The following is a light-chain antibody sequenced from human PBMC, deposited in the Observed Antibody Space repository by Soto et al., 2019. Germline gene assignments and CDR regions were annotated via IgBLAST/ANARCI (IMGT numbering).Light chain of an antibody. V-gene: IGLV1-40*01. CDR3: QSYDSSLSGSV. J-gene: IGLJ2*01. CDR2: GNS. Sequence: QSVLTQPPSVSGAPGQRVTISCTGSSSNIGAGYDVHWYQQLPGTAPKLLIYGNSNRPSGVPDRFSGSKSGTSASLDITGLQAEDDADYYCQSYDSSLSGSVFGGGTQLTVL. CDR1: SSNIGAGYD.